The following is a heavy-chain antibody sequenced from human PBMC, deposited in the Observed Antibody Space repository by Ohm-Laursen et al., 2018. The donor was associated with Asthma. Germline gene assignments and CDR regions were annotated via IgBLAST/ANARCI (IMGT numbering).Heavy chain of an antibody. CDR2: IYYSGST. J-gene: IGHJ4*02. CDR3: ARATRDYYDSSGYYIQFDY. CDR1: GDSVSSGTHY. V-gene: IGHV4-30-4*08. D-gene: IGHD3-22*01. Sequence: TLSLTCTVSGDSVSSGTHYWSWIRQPPGKGLEWIGYIYYSGSTYYNPSLKSRVTISVDTSKNQFSLKLSSVTAADTAVYYCARATRDYYDSSGYYIQFDYWGQGTLVTVSS.